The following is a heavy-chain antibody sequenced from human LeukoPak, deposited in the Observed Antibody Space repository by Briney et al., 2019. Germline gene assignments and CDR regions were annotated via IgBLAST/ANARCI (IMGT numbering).Heavy chain of an antibody. D-gene: IGHD6-6*01. V-gene: IGHV4-61*02. CDR3: ARHKYRAARRNNWFDP. CDR1: GGSISSGSYY. CDR2: IYTSGST. J-gene: IGHJ5*02. Sequence: PSQTLSLTCTVSGGSISSGSYYWSWIRQPAGKGLEWIGRIYTSGSTNYNPSLKSRVTISVDTSKNQFSLKLSSVTAADTAVYYCARHKYRAARRNNWFDPWGQGTLVTVSS.